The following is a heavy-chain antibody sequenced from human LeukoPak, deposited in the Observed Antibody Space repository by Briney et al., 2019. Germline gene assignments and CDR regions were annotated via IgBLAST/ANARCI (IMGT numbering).Heavy chain of an antibody. CDR2: IIPIFGTA. CDR3: ASGPWGYDSSGYSDY. J-gene: IGHJ4*02. V-gene: IGHV1-69*05. D-gene: IGHD3-22*01. Sequence: SVKVSCKASGGTFSSYAISWVRQAPGQGLEWMGGIIPIFGTANYAQKFQGRVTITTDESTSTAYMELSSLRSEDTAVYYCASGPWGYDSSGYSDYWGQGTLVTVSS. CDR1: GGTFSSYA.